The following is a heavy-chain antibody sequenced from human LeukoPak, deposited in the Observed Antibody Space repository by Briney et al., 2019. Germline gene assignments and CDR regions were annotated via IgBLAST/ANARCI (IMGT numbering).Heavy chain of an antibody. Sequence: GGSLRLSCAASGFTFSSYEMNWVRQAPGKGLEWVSYISSRGSTIYYADSVKGRFTISRDNAKNSLYLQMNSLRAEDSALYYCARDSHYYDSSGYYSNWFDPWGQGTQVTVSS. CDR3: ARDSHYYDSSGYYSNWFDP. CDR2: ISSRGSTI. J-gene: IGHJ5*02. D-gene: IGHD3-22*01. CDR1: GFTFSSYE. V-gene: IGHV3-48*03.